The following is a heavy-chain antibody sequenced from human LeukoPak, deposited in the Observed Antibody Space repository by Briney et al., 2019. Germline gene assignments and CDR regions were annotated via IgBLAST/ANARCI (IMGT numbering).Heavy chain of an antibody. J-gene: IGHJ4*02. CDR3: ENAYYDILTGYYRW. CDR2: ISYDGSNK. D-gene: IGHD3-9*01. Sequence: GGSLRLSCAASGFTFSSYGMHWVRQAPGKGLEWVAVISYDGSNKYYADSVKGRFTISRDNSKNTLYLQMNSVRAEDTAVYYCENAYYDILTGYYRWWGQGTLVTVSS. V-gene: IGHV3-30*18. CDR1: GFTFSSYG.